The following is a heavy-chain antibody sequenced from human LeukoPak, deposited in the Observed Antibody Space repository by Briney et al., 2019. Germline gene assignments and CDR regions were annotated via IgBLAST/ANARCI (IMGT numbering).Heavy chain of an antibody. CDR1: GYSFISYW. Sequence: GESLKISCKGSGYSFISYWIGWVRQMPGKGLEWMGIIYPGDSDTRYSPSFQGQVTISADKSISTAYLQWSSLQASDTAMYYCARHRQGYCSGGSCYGSYYFDYWGQGTLVTVSS. J-gene: IGHJ4*02. CDR2: IYPGDSDT. CDR3: ARHRQGYCSGGSCYGSYYFDY. D-gene: IGHD2-15*01. V-gene: IGHV5-51*01.